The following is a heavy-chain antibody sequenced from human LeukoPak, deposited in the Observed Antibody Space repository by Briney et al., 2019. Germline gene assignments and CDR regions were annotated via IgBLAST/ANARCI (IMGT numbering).Heavy chain of an antibody. J-gene: IGHJ4*02. V-gene: IGHV4-61*02. CDR3: ARPHPPGPPVY. Sequence: PSQTLSLTCTVSGGSISSGSYYWSWIRQPAGKGLEWIGRTYTSGNTNYNPSLKSRVTISVDTSKNLFSLKLSSVTAADTAVYYCARPHPPGPPVYWGQGTLVTVSS. CDR1: GGSISSGSYY. CDR2: TYTSGNT.